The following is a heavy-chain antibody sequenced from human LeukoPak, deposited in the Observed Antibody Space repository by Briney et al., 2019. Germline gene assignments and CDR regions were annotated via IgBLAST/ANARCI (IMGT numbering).Heavy chain of an antibody. J-gene: IGHJ3*02. CDR1: GYTFTSYY. CDR3: ARPLGYCSSTSCYLYAFDI. CDR2: INPSGGST. V-gene: IGHV1-46*01. Sequence: ASVKVSCKASGYTFTSYYMHWVRQAPGQGLEWMGIINPSGGSTSYAQKFQGRVTMTRDTSTSTVYMELSSLRSEDTAVYYCARPLGYCSSTSCYLYAFDIWGQGTMVTVSS. D-gene: IGHD2-2*01.